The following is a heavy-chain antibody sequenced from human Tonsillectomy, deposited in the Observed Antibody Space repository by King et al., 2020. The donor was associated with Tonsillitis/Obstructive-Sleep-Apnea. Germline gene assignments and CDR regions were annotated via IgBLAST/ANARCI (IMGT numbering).Heavy chain of an antibody. CDR1: GGSIRSGGYY. J-gene: IGHJ4*02. CDR2: IYYSGGT. V-gene: IGHV4-31*03. CDR3: ARAAGKTSIDY. Sequence: VQLQESGPGLVKPSQTLSLTCTVSGGSIRSGGYYWNWIRQHPGKGLEWFGDIYYSGGTYYTPSLKSRVTISVDTSKNQFSLKLSSVPAADTAVYYCARAAGKTSIDYWGQGTLVTVSS.